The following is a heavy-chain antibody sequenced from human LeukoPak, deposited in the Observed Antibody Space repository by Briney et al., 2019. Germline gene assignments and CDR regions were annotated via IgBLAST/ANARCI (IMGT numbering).Heavy chain of an antibody. Sequence: ASVKVSCKVSGYTLTELSMHWVRQAPGKGLEWMGGFDPEDGETIYAQKFQGRVAMTEDTSTDTAYMELSSLRAEDTAVYYCAILPHYYYDSSGYPQPDGLDYWGQGTLVTVSS. D-gene: IGHD3-22*01. V-gene: IGHV1-24*01. CDR3: AILPHYYYDSSGYPQPDGLDY. J-gene: IGHJ4*02. CDR2: FDPEDGET. CDR1: GYTLTELS.